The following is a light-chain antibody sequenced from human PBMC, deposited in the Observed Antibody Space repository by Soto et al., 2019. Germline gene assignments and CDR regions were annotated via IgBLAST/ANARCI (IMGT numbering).Light chain of an antibody. CDR1: QDIGND. V-gene: IGKV1-17*01. CDR2: SAS. Sequence: DIQVTQSPSSLSASVGDRVTITCRASQDIGNDLGWYQQEPGKAPRRLIYSASNVQSGVPSRFSGSRSGTEFTLTISSLQPEDFVIYHCLQHKTFPWTFGQGTKVEMK. J-gene: IGKJ1*01. CDR3: LQHKTFPWT.